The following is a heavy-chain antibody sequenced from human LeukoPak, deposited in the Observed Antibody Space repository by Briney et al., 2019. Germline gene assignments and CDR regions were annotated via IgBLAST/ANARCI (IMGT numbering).Heavy chain of an antibody. D-gene: IGHD2-21*02. CDR1: GFTFSDYY. Sequence: GGSLRLSCAASGFTFSDYYMSWIRQAPGKGLEWISYISSSSSYTNYADSVKGRFTISRDNAKNSLYLQMNSLRAEDTAVYYCARVICGGDCYWPTYFDYWGQGTLVTVSS. J-gene: IGHJ4*02. CDR3: ARVICGGDCYWPTYFDY. CDR2: ISSSSSYT. V-gene: IGHV3-11*05.